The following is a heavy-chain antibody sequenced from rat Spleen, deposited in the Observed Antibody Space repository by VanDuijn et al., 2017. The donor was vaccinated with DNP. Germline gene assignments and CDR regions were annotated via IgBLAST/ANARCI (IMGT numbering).Heavy chain of an antibody. Sequence: EVQLVESGGGLVQPGRSLKLSCAASGFTFSDYAMAWVHQTPKKGLEWVATIIYDGSSTYYRDSVKGRFTISRDNAKNTQYLQMDSLKSEDTATYYCARHDYPGITLYVMDAWGPGASVSVSS. V-gene: IGHV5-17*01. J-gene: IGHJ4*01. CDR1: GFTFSDYA. CDR2: IIYDGSST. D-gene: IGHD1-4*01. CDR3: ARHDYPGITLYVMDA.